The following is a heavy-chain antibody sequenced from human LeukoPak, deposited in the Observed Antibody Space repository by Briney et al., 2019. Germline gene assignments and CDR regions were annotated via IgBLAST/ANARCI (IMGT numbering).Heavy chain of an antibody. Sequence: ASVKVSCKVSGYTLTELSMHWVRQAPGKGLEWVGGFDPEDGETIYAQKFQGRVTMTEDTSTDTAHMELSSLRSEDTAVYYCATGQWLVREYFQHWGQGTLVTVSS. D-gene: IGHD6-19*01. V-gene: IGHV1-24*01. CDR2: FDPEDGET. CDR3: ATGQWLVREYFQH. J-gene: IGHJ1*01. CDR1: GYTLTELS.